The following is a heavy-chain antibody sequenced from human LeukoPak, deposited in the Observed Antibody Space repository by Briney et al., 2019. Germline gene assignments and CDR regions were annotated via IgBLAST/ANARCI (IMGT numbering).Heavy chain of an antibody. V-gene: IGHV1-69*13. Sequence: SVKVSCKASGYTFTSYGISWVRQAPGQGLEWMGGIIPIFGTANYAQKFQGRVTITADESTSTAYMELSSLRSEDTAVYYCARDREGYGMDVWGQGTTVTVSS. CDR3: ARDREGYGMDV. D-gene: IGHD3-10*01. CDR1: GYTFTSYG. CDR2: IIPIFGTA. J-gene: IGHJ6*02.